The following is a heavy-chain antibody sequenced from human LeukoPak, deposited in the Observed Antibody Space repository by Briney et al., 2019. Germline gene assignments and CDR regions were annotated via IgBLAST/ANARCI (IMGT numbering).Heavy chain of an antibody. CDR1: GGTFSSYA. J-gene: IGHJ1*01. CDR2: IIPIFGTA. Sequence: AASVKVSCKASGGTFSSYAISWGRQAPGQGLEWMGGIIPIFGTANYAQKFQGRVTITADESTSTAYMELSSLRSEDTAVYYCASWGYCGGDCYSGEYFQHWGQGTLVTVSS. D-gene: IGHD2-21*01. CDR3: ASWGYCGGDCYSGEYFQH. V-gene: IGHV1-69*13.